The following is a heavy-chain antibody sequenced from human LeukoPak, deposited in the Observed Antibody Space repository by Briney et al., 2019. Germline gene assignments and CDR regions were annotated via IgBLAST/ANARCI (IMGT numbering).Heavy chain of an antibody. CDR2: ISSDGSSK. Sequence: GGSLRLSCAASGFTFSSHAMHWVRQAPGKGLEWVAVISSDGSSKYYADSVKGRFTISRDNSKNTLYLQMKSLRAEDTAVYYCAREGTTIVVALDYWGQGTLVTVPS. D-gene: IGHD3-22*01. CDR1: GFTFSSHA. CDR3: AREGTTIVVALDY. V-gene: IGHV3-30-3*01. J-gene: IGHJ4*02.